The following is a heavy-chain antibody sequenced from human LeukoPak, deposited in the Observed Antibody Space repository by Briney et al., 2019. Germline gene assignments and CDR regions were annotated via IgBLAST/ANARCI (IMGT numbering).Heavy chain of an antibody. J-gene: IGHJ5*02. D-gene: IGHD6-6*01. CDR1: GGSISSYC. Sequence: SETLSLTCTVSGGSISSYCWSWIRQPPGKGLEWIGYIYTSGSTNYNPSLKSRVTISVDTSKNQFSLKLSSVTAADTAVYYCARLIAARWFDPWGQGTLVTVSS. V-gene: IGHV4-4*09. CDR3: ARLIAARWFDP. CDR2: IYTSGST.